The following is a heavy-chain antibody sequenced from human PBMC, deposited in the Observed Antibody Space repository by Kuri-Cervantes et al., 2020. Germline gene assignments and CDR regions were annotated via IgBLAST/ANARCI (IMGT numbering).Heavy chain of an antibody. J-gene: IGHJ4*02. V-gene: IGHV3-7*01. CDR3: AKDRWDDYGGGFEY. Sequence: GGSLRLSCAASGFTFSSYWMSWVRQAPGKGLEWVANIKQDGSEKYYVDSVKGRFTISRDNSKHTLYLQMNGLRAEGTAVYYCAKDRWDDYGGGFEYWGQGTLVTVSS. CDR2: IKQDGSEK. D-gene: IGHD4-23*01. CDR1: GFTFSSYW.